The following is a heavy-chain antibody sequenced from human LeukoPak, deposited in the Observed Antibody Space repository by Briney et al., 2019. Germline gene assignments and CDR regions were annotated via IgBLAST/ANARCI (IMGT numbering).Heavy chain of an antibody. J-gene: IGHJ6*02. CDR3: ARGSSSWSYGMDV. CDR1: GYTFTGYY. CDR2: INPNSGAT. Sequence: ASVKVSCKVSGYTFTGYYMHWVRQAPGQGLEWMGWINPNSGATNYAQKFQGRVTMTRDTSINTAYMELSRLKSDDTAVYYCARGSSSWSYGMDVWGQGTTVIVSS. V-gene: IGHV1-2*02. D-gene: IGHD6-13*01.